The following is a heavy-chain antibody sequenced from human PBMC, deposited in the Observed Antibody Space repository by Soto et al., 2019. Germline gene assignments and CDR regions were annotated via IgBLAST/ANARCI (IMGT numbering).Heavy chain of an antibody. D-gene: IGHD2-2*01. J-gene: IGHJ3*02. CDR2: ISGSGGST. CDR3: AKDIHIVVVPAAILEAFDI. Sequence: PGGSLRLSCAASGFTFSSYAMSWVRQAPGKGLEWVSAISGSGGSTYYADSVKGRFTISRDNSKNTLYLQMNSLRAEDTAVYYCAKDIHIVVVPAAILEAFDIWGQGTMVTVS. CDR1: GFTFSSYA. V-gene: IGHV3-23*01.